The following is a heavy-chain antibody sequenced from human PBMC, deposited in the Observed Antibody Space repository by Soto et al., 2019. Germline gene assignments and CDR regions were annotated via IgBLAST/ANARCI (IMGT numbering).Heavy chain of an antibody. J-gene: IGHJ5*02. CDR2: ISGSGGST. V-gene: IGHV3-23*01. CDR3: AKSGDILTGYYRPNNWFDP. D-gene: IGHD3-9*01. Sequence: EVQLLESGGGLVQPGGSLRLSCAASGFTFSSYAMSWVRQAPGKGLEWVSAISGSGGSTYYADSVKGRFTISRDNSKNTLYLQMNSLRAEDTAVYYCAKSGDILTGYYRPNNWFDPWGQGTLVTVSS. CDR1: GFTFSSYA.